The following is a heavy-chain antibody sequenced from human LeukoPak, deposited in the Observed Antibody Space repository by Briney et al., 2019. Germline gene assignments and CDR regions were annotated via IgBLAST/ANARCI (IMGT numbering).Heavy chain of an antibody. Sequence: GGSLRLSCAASGFTFSSYAMSWVRQAPGKGLEWVSSIGGSGGSTYYADSVKGRFTISRDNAKNSLYLQMNSLRAEDTAVYYCARGGPHYDPWGQGTLVTVSS. CDR2: IGGSGGST. D-gene: IGHD2-15*01. V-gene: IGHV3-23*01. CDR1: GFTFSSYA. J-gene: IGHJ5*02. CDR3: ARGGPHYDP.